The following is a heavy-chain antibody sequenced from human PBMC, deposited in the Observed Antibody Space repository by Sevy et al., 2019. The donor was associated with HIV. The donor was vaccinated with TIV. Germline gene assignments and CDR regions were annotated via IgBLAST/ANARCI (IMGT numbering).Heavy chain of an antibody. Sequence: GGSLRLSCEASGFSFRSYAMSWVRQSPGKGLEWVSAITCSDGRTYYADSVKGRFTISRDNSKNTLYLHMNSLRADDTAVYYCAKDQWGGQTVDAFDFWGQGTMVTVSS. V-gene: IGHV3-23*01. J-gene: IGHJ3*01. CDR1: GFSFRSYA. CDR3: AKDQWGGQTVDAFDF. D-gene: IGHD1-26*01. CDR2: ITCSDGRT.